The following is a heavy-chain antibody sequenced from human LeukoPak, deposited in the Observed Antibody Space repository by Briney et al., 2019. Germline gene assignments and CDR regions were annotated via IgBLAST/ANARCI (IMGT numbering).Heavy chain of an antibody. Sequence: GGSLRLSCAASGFTFTNYNMHWVRQTPGKGLQWVAAILYDGSKKYYADSVKGRFSVYRDNSNYTLYLQMNSLKTEDTAVYSCANFDGDSQAFHIWGQGTMVTVSS. CDR1: GFTFTNYN. CDR3: ANFDGDSQAFHI. D-gene: IGHD3-9*01. V-gene: IGHV3-30*18. CDR2: ILYDGSKK. J-gene: IGHJ3*02.